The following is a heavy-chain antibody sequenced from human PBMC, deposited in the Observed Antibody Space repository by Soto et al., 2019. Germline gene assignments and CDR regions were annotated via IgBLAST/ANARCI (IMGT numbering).Heavy chain of an antibody. CDR3: ARVRSSGWCDN. CDR2: ISAYNGNT. D-gene: IGHD2-15*01. CDR1: GYTFNTYA. Sequence: QVQLVQSGAEVKKPGASVKVSCKASGYTFNTYAFTWVRQAPGQGLEWMGWISAYNGNTNYAQKLQGRVTMTTDTSTSTAYMELRSLRSDDTAVYSCARVRSSGWCDNWGQGTLVTVSS. J-gene: IGHJ5*02. V-gene: IGHV1-18*01.